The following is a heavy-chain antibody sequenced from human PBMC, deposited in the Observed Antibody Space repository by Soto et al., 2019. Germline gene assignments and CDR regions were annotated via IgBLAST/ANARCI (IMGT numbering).Heavy chain of an antibody. V-gene: IGHV4-30-4*01. D-gene: IGHD3-22*01. J-gene: IGHJ6*02. Sequence: QVQLQESGPGLVKPSQTLSLTCTVSGGSISSGDYYWSWIRQPPGKGLEWIGYIYYSGSTYYNPSLKSRVTISVDKSKNQLSLKLSSVTAADTAVYYCARGYYYESSGNSDGMDVWGQGTTVTVSS. CDR2: IYYSGST. CDR1: GGSISSGDYY. CDR3: ARGYYYESSGNSDGMDV.